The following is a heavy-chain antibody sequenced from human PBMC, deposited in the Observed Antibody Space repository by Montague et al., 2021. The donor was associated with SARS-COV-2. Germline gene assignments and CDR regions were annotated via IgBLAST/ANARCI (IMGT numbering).Heavy chain of an antibody. CDR3: ATLARGLFEYGMDV. J-gene: IGHJ6*02. V-gene: IGHV3-48*03. CDR2: IESSGSIK. D-gene: IGHD3-10*01. CDR1: GFTFSTLE. Sequence: SLRLSCAASGFTFSTLETNWVRQAPGKGLEWVSYIESSGSIKNYADSVKGRFTISRDNAKNSLYLQMNSLRVEDTAVYYCATLARGLFEYGMDVWGQGTTVTVSS.